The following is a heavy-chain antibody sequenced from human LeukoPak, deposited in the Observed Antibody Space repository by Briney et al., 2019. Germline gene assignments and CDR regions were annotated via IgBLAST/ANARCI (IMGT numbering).Heavy chain of an antibody. CDR1: GGSISSYY. Sequence: SETLSLTCTVSGGSISSYYWSWIRQPPGKGLEWNGSIYYSGSTNYNPSLKSRVTISVDTSKNQFSLKLSSVTAADTAVYYCARGPPPHYYGSAYMDVWGKGTTVTVSS. J-gene: IGHJ6*03. V-gene: IGHV4-59*01. CDR3: ARGPPPHYYGSAYMDV. D-gene: IGHD3-10*01. CDR2: IYYSGST.